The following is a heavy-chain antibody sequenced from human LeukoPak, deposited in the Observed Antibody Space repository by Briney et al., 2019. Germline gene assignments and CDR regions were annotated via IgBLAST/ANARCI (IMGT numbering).Heavy chain of an antibody. CDR2: ISGSGGSS. V-gene: IGHV3-23*01. J-gene: IGHJ6*02. Sequence: GGSLRLSCAASGFTFSSYSMNWVRQAPGKGLEWVSAISGSGGSSYSADSVKGRFTISRDNSKNTLYLQMNSLRAEDTAVYYCAKPPYSNSMYYYGMDVWGQGTTVTVSS. CDR3: AKPPYSNSMYYYGMDV. CDR1: GFTFSSYS. D-gene: IGHD4-11*01.